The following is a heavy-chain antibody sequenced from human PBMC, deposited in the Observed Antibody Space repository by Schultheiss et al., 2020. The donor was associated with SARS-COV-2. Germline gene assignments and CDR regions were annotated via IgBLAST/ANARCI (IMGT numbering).Heavy chain of an antibody. CDR2: IYYSGST. CDR3: AKEMGIVVVPAAIYYYYGMDV. D-gene: IGHD2-2*03. J-gene: IGHJ6*02. CDR1: GGSISSYY. Sequence: SETLSLTCTVSGGSISSYYWSWIRQPPGKGLEWIGRIYYSGSTYYNPSLKSRVTISVDTSKNQFSLKLSSVTAADTAVYYCAKEMGIVVVPAAIYYYYGMDVWGQGTTVTVSS. V-gene: IGHV4-59*04.